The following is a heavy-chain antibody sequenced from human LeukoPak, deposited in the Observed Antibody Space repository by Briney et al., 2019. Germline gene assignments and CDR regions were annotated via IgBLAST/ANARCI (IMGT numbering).Heavy chain of an antibody. CDR2: IYPGDSDT. V-gene: IGHV5-51*01. D-gene: IGHD2-2*01. Sequence: GESLKISCRGSGYSFTTYWIGWVRQVPGKGLEWMGIIYPGDSDTRYSPSFQGQVTMSAAKSINTAYLQWSSLKASDTAMYYCARRQGCSSTSCPPDYWGQGALVTVSS. J-gene: IGHJ4*02. CDR1: GYSFTTYW. CDR3: ARRQGCSSTSCPPDY.